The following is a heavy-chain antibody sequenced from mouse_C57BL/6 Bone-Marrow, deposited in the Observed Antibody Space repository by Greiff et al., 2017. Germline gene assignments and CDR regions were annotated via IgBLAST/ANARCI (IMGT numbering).Heavy chain of an antibody. CDR2: ISYDGSN. J-gene: IGHJ2*01. CDR1: GYSITSGYY. CDR3: ASLYDYYDRGGYYFDF. Sequence: EVKLQESGPGLVKPSQSLSLTCSVTGYSITSGYYWNWIRQFPGNKLEWMGYISYDGSNNYNPSLKNRISISRDTSKNQFFLKLNSVTTEDTATYYCASLYDYYDRGGYYFDFWGQGTTLTVSS. D-gene: IGHD2-4*01. V-gene: IGHV3-6*01.